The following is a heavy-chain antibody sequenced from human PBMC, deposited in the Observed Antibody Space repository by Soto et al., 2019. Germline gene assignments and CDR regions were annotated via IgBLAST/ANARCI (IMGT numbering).Heavy chain of an antibody. CDR2: IYSSGGT. CDR1: GGAVSNFY. D-gene: IGHD2-15*01. Sequence: PSETLSLTCTVSGGAVSNFYLNWIRQPAGKGLEWIGRIYSSGGTNYNPSLRSRVTMSVDTSKNQFSLKLNSVTAADTAVYYCARSSHKESWFDPWGQGNLVTVSS. V-gene: IGHV4-4*07. CDR3: ARSSHKESWFDP. J-gene: IGHJ5*02.